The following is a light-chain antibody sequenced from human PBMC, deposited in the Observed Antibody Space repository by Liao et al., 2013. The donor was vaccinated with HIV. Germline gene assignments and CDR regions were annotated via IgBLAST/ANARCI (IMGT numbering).Light chain of an antibody. V-gene: IGLV3-21*01. CDR1: NIGSKS. CDR3: QAWDSSPV. Sequence: SYVLTQPPSVSVAPGKTARITCGGNNIGSKSVHWYQQKPGQSPVLVIYQNDKRPSGIPERFSGSNSGNTATLTISGTQAVDEADYYCQAWDSSPVFGGGTKLTVL. CDR2: QND. J-gene: IGLJ2*01.